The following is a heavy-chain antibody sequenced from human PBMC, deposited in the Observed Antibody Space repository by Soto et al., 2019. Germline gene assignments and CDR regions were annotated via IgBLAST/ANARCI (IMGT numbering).Heavy chain of an antibody. Sequence: SETLSLTCAVYGGSFSGYYWSWIRQPPGKGLEWIGEINHSGSTNYNPSLKSRVTISVDTSKNQFSLKLSSVTAADTAVYYCARELRYCSGGSCYAYYGMDVWGQGTTVTVS. CDR1: GGSFSGYY. V-gene: IGHV4-34*01. J-gene: IGHJ6*02. CDR2: INHSGST. D-gene: IGHD2-15*01. CDR3: ARELRYCSGGSCYAYYGMDV.